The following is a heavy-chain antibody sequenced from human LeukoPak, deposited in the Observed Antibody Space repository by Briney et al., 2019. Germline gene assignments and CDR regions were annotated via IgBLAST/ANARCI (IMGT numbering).Heavy chain of an antibody. Sequence: GGSLRLSCAASGFIFSNYGMHWVRQAPGKGLVWVSHIKSDGSNTKYADSVEGRFTISRDNAKNTLYLQMNSLRAEDTAVYYCARDRDYYDSSGAHYDAFDIWGQGTMVTVSS. V-gene: IGHV3-74*01. CDR2: IKSDGSNT. CDR3: ARDRDYYDSSGAHYDAFDI. J-gene: IGHJ3*02. CDR1: GFIFSNYG. D-gene: IGHD3-22*01.